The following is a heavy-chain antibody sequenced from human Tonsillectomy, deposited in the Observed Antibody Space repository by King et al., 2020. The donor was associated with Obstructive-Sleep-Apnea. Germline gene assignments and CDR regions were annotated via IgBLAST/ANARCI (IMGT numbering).Heavy chain of an antibody. V-gene: IGHV4-39*01. J-gene: IGHJ4*02. CDR3: ARQGDSLFDY. D-gene: IGHD3-16*01. CDR2: IYYSGNT. CDR1: GDSISSSHYY. Sequence: LQLQESGPRLVKPSETLSLTCTVSGDSISSSHYYWGWIRQPPGQGLEWIGSIYYSGNTYYNPSLKSRVTVSVDTSKNQFSLKLSSVTAADTAVYYCARQGDSLFDYWGQGTLVTVSS.